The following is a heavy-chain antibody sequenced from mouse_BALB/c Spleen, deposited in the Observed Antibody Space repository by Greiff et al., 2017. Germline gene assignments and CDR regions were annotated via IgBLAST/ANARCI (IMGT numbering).Heavy chain of an antibody. D-gene: IGHD1-1*01. CDR3: ARGYYYGSSYVGTSWFAY. J-gene: IGHJ3*01. CDR1: GFTFSSYA. V-gene: IGHV5-9-4*01. Sequence: EVKLVESGGGLVKPGGSLKLSCAASGFTFSSYAMSWVRQSPEKRLEWVAEISSGGSYTYYPDTVTGRFTISRDNAKNTLYLEMSSLRSEDTAMYYWARGYYYGSSYVGTSWFAYWGQGTLVTVSA. CDR2: ISSGGSYT.